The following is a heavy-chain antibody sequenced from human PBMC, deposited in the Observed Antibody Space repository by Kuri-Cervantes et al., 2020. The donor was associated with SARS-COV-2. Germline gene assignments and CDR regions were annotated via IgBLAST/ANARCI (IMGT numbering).Heavy chain of an antibody. CDR2: ISSSSSYI. Sequence: GGSLRLSCAASGFTFSSYSMNWVRQAPGKGLEWVSSISSSSSYIYYEDSVKGRFTISRDNAKNSLYLQMNSLRAEDTAVYYCARAQRGLMVALDYWGQGTLVTVSS. D-gene: IGHD5-12*01. J-gene: IGHJ4*02. V-gene: IGHV3-21*01. CDR1: GFTFSSYS. CDR3: ARAQRGLMVALDY.